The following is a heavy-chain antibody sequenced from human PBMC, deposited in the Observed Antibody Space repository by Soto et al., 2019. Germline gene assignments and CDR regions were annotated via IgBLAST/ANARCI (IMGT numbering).Heavy chain of an antibody. Sequence: QVPLQESGPRLVRPSGTLSLTCTVSSGSITSANWWSWVRQPPGRGLEWIGEIYHSGSTNYNLSLKSRATLSVDKSKNKFSLSLSSVTAADTAIYYCARRGGGVVLAATTPFDYWGQGTLVTVSS. J-gene: IGHJ4*02. CDR2: IYHSGST. D-gene: IGHD2-15*01. CDR1: SGSITSANW. V-gene: IGHV4-4*02. CDR3: ARRGGGVVLAATTPFDY.